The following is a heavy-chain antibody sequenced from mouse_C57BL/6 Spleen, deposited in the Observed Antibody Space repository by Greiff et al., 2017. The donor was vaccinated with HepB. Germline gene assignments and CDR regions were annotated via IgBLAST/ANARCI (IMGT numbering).Heavy chain of an antibody. CDR3: ARSLTRSYYYAMDY. D-gene: IGHD1-1*01. J-gene: IGHJ4*01. CDR1: GYTFTSYW. Sequence: QVQLQQPGAELVKPGASVKLSCKASGYTFTSYWMQWVKQRPGQGLEWIGEIDPSDSYTNYNQKFKGKATLTVDTSSSTAFMQLSSLTSEDSAVYYCARSLTRSYYYAMDYWGQGTSVTVSS. V-gene: IGHV1-50*01. CDR2: IDPSDSYT.